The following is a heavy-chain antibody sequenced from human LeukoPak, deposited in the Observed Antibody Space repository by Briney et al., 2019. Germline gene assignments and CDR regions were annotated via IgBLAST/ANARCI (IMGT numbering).Heavy chain of an antibody. Sequence: SQTLSLTCVLSGDSVSSNSAAWNWIRQSPSRGLEWLGRTYYRSKWCNDYAVSVKSRITIKPDTSKNQFSLQLNSVTPEDTAVYYCAGEPEQQLVRAWFDPWGQGTLVTVSS. J-gene: IGHJ5*02. CDR1: GDSVSSNSAA. V-gene: IGHV6-1*01. CDR3: AGEPEQQLVRAWFDP. CDR2: TYYRSKWCN. D-gene: IGHD6-13*01.